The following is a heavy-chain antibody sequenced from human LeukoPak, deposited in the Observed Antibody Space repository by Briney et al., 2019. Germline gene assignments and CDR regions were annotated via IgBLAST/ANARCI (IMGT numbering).Heavy chain of an antibody. CDR1: GGSINSYY. CDR3: ARGGKATVVTM. CDR2: MYSSGST. D-gene: IGHD4-23*01. Sequence: SETLSLTCTVSGGSINSYYWTWIRQSAGKGLEWIGRMYSSGSTNYNPSLKSRVSMSVDTSKNQFSVKLTSVTAADTAVCYCARGGKATVVTMWGQGVLVTVSS. J-gene: IGHJ4*02. V-gene: IGHV4-4*07.